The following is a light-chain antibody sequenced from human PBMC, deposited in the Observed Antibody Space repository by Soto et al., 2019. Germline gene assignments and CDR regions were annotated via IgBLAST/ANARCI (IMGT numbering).Light chain of an antibody. CDR2: EVS. V-gene: IGLV2-8*01. Sequence: QSALTQPPSASGSPGQSVTISCTGTSSDVGGYIYVSWYKQHPGKAPKLIIYEVSNRPSGVPDRFAGSKSRNTASLTVSGLQAEDEADYYCSSSAGSNKSWVFGGGTKLTVL. CDR1: SSDVGGYIY. J-gene: IGLJ3*02. CDR3: SSSAGSNKSWV.